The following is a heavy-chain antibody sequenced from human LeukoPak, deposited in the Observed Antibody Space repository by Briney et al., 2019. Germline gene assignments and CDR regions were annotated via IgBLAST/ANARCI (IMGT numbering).Heavy chain of an antibody. Sequence: GSVKVSCKTSGYTFTGYYMHWVRQAPGQGLEWMGWINPNSGGTNYAQKFQGRVTMTRDTSISTAYMELSRLRSDDTAVYHCARHYCTNGVCYWFDPWGQGTLVTVSS. CDR2: INPNSGGT. CDR3: ARHYCTNGVCYWFDP. V-gene: IGHV1-2*02. D-gene: IGHD2-8*01. J-gene: IGHJ5*02. CDR1: GYTFTGYY.